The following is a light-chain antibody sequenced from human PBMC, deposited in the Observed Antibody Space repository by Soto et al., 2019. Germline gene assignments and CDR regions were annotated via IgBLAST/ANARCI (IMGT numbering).Light chain of an antibody. CDR1: QGISNY. V-gene: IGKV1-9*01. Sequence: DIQLTQSPSFLSASVGDRVTITCRASQGISNYLAWYQQKPGRAPKLLIYAASTLQTGVPSRFSGRGSGTEFTLTISTLQPEDFATYYCQQFNRYPFTFGPGTKVDIK. CDR2: AAS. CDR3: QQFNRYPFT. J-gene: IGKJ3*01.